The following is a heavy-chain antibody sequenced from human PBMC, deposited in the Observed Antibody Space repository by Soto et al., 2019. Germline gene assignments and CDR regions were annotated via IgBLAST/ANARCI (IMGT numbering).Heavy chain of an antibody. V-gene: IGHV3-9*01. Sequence: GGSLRLSCAASGFTFSSYGMHWVRQAPGKGLEWVSGISWNSGSIGYADSVKGRFTISRDNAKNSLYLQMNSLRSEDTALYYCAKXMGYDLSPLGYFDYWGQGTLVTVSS. J-gene: IGHJ4*02. D-gene: IGHD5-12*01. CDR1: GFTFSSYG. CDR2: ISWNSGSI. CDR3: AKXMGYDLSPLGYFDY.